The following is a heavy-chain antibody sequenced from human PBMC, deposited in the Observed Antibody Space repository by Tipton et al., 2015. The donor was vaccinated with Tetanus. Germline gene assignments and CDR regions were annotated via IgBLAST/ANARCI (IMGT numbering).Heavy chain of an antibody. Sequence: QSGPEVKNPGASVKISCKASGYTFNLYAMQWVRQAPGQGLEWMGWINPDNGDTRYLEKFQGRVTITRDTSATTAYMEVSSLTSEDTAVYYCARENYRSSGYYPLAYWGQGTLVTVSS. V-gene: IGHV1-3*01. J-gene: IGHJ4*02. D-gene: IGHD3-22*01. CDR2: INPDNGDT. CDR3: ARENYRSSGYYPLAY. CDR1: GYTFNLYA.